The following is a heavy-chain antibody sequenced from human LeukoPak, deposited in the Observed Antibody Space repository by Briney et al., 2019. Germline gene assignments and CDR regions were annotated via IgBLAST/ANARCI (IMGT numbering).Heavy chain of an antibody. V-gene: IGHV4-59*01. J-gene: IGHJ4*02. CDR2: IYYSGST. Sequence: SETLSLTCTVSGGTISSYYWSWVRQPPGKGLEWIGNIYYSGSTNYNPSIKSRVTISVDTSKNQFSLKLSSVTAADTAVYYCASTSGYYGPFDYWGQGTLVTVSS. CDR1: GGTISSYY. CDR3: ASTSGYYGPFDY. D-gene: IGHD3-22*01.